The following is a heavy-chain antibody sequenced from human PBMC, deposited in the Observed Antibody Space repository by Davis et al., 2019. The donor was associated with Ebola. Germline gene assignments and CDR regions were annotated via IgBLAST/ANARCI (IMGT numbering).Heavy chain of an antibody. V-gene: IGHV3-23*01. CDR2: ISAGGAGT. CDR1: AFVFRNYV. D-gene: IGHD2-21*02. CDR3: AKERVTYSGPSLDY. Sequence: PGGSLRLSCAASAFVFRNYVMSWVRQAPGKGLEWVSAISAGGAGTYYADSVKGRFTISRDNSKKTLYLQMDSLTAEDTALYYCAKERVTYSGPSLDYWGQGTLVTVSS. J-gene: IGHJ4*02.